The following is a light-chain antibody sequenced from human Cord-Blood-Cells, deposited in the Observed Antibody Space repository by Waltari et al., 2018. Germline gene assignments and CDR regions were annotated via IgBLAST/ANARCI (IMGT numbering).Light chain of an antibody. CDR2: DAS. J-gene: IGKJ3*01. CDR1: QSVSSY. CDR3: QQRSNWPT. V-gene: IGKV3-11*01. Sequence: DIVLTQSPATLSLSPGERATLSCRASQSVSSYLAWYQQKPGQAPRLLIYDASNRTTAIPARVSGSGYGTDFTLTISSLEPEDLAVDYCQQRSNWPTFGPGTKVDIK.